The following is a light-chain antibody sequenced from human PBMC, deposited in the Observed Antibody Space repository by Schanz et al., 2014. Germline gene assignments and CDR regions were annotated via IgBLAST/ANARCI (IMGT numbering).Light chain of an antibody. V-gene: IGLV2-8*01. CDR3: SSYAGSNNVV. CDR1: SSDVGGYDY. J-gene: IGLJ2*01. CDR2: EVT. Sequence: QSVLTQPPSASGSPGQSVTISCTGTSSDVGGYDYVSWYQQHPGKVPKLMIYEVTKRPSGVPDRFSGSKSGNTASLTVSGLQAEDGADYYCSSYAGSNNVVFGGGTKLTVL.